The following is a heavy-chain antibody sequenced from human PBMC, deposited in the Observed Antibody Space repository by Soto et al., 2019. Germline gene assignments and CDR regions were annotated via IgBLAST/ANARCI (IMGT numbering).Heavy chain of an antibody. CDR3: ARHPVDYGDYEGVTDVYYFDY. D-gene: IGHD4-17*01. CDR2: VYYSGST. CDR1: GGSISSSSYY. J-gene: IGHJ4*02. Sequence: QLQLQESGPGLVKPSETLSLTCTVSGGSISSSSYYWGWIRQPPGKGLEWIGSVYYSGSTYYNPSLKSRVTISVDTSKNQFSLKLSSVTAADTAVYYCARHPVDYGDYEGVTDVYYFDYWGQGTLVTVSS. V-gene: IGHV4-39*01.